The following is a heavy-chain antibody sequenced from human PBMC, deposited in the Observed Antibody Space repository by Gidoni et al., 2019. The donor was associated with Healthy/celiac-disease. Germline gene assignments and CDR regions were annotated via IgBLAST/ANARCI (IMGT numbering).Heavy chain of an antibody. V-gene: IGHV4-34*01. Sequence: QLQLQQWGAGLLKPSATLSLTCAVYGGSFSGYYWSWIRQPPGKGLEWIGEINHSGSTNYNPSLKSRVTISVDTSKNQFSLKLSSVTAADTAVYYCARGGGIHQCTNGVCYTFFDYWGQGTLVTVSS. D-gene: IGHD2-8*01. CDR2: INHSGST. CDR3: ARGGGIHQCTNGVCYTFFDY. J-gene: IGHJ4*02. CDR1: GGSFSGYY.